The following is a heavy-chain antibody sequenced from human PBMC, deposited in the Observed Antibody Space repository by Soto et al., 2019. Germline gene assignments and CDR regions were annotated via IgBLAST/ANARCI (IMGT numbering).Heavy chain of an antibody. CDR3: ARVPLVWQQLVYYYYMDV. D-gene: IGHD6-13*01. CDR2: ISSSSSTI. Sequence: EVQLVESGGGLVQPGGSLRLSCAASGFTFSSYSMNWVRRAPGKGLEWVSYISSSSSTIYYADSVKGRFTISRDNAKNSLYLQMNSLRAEDTAVYYCARVPLVWQQLVYYYYMDVWGKGTTVTVSS. CDR1: GFTFSSYS. J-gene: IGHJ6*03. V-gene: IGHV3-48*01.